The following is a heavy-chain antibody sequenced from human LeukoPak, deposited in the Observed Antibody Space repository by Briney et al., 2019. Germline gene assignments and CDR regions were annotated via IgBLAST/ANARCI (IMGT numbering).Heavy chain of an antibody. D-gene: IGHD6-13*01. CDR1: GYTFIGYY. Sequence: ASVKVSCKASGYTFIGYYMHWVRQAPGQGLEWMGWINPNSGGTNYAQKFQGRVTMTTDTSISTAYMELSRLSSDDTAVYYCARDQSLVAYSSTWFDYWGQGTPVTVSS. J-gene: IGHJ4*02. V-gene: IGHV1-2*02. CDR2: INPNSGGT. CDR3: ARDQSLVAYSSTWFDY.